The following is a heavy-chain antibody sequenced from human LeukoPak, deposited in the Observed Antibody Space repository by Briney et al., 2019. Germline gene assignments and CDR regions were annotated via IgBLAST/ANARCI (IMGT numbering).Heavy chain of an antibody. J-gene: IGHJ3*02. CDR3: ARSPGGGYYYDDAFDI. CDR1: GYTFTDDY. D-gene: IGHD3-22*01. Sequence: ASLKVSCKASGYTFTDDYIHWVRQAPGQGLEWMGWINVNSGGTNYAQKFYARVTMTRDTSISTAYMELSRLRSDDTAVYYCARSPGGGYYYDDAFDIWGQGTMVTVSS. CDR2: INVNSGGT. V-gene: IGHV1-2*02.